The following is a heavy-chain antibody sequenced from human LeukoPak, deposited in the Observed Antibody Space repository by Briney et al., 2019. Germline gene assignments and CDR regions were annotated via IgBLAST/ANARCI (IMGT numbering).Heavy chain of an antibody. V-gene: IGHV4-38-2*01. Sequence: KPSETLSLTCAVSGFSISSGDYWSWIRQPPGKGLEWIGTIYHTGTTYYNPSLKSRVTIPVDTSSNQFSLRLSSVTAADTAVYYCARLGCGSTSCYKIWFDPWGQGTLVTVSS. J-gene: IGHJ5*02. CDR3: ARLGCGSTSCYKIWFDP. CDR1: GFSISSGDY. D-gene: IGHD2-2*02. CDR2: IYHTGTT.